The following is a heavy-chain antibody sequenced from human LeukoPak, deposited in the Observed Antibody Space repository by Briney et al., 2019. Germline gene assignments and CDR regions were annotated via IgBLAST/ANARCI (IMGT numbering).Heavy chain of an antibody. CDR3: ARVPKIMGNDY. Sequence: SVKVSCKASGGTFSSYAISWVRQAPGQGLEWMGGIIPIFGTANYAQKFQGRVTITADESTSTAYMELSRRRSDDTAVYYCARVPKIMGNDYWGQGTLVTVSS. V-gene: IGHV1-69*13. J-gene: IGHJ4*02. CDR2: IIPIFGTA. CDR1: GGTFSSYA. D-gene: IGHD1-26*01.